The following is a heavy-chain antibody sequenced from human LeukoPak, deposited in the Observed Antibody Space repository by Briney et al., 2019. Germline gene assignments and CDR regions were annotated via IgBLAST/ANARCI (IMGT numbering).Heavy chain of an antibody. CDR1: GFTVSSNE. D-gene: IGHD2-2*02. Sequence: GGSLRLSCAASGFTVSSNEMSWVRQAPEKGLEWVSSISGGSTYYADSRKGRFTISRDNSKNTLYLQMNSLRAEDTAVYYCARLLVPAAILPRGYMDVWGKGTTVTVSS. CDR2: ISGGST. V-gene: IGHV3-38*03. CDR3: ARLLVPAAILPRGYMDV. J-gene: IGHJ6*03.